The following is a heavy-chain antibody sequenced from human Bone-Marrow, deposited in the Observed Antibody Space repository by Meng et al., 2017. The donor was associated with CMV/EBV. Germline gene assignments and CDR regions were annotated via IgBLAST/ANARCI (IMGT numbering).Heavy chain of an antibody. Sequence: ASVKVSCKASGYTFTSYYMHWVRQAPGQGLEWMGIINPSGGSTSYAQKFQGRVTMTRDTSTSTVYMELSSLRSEDTAVYYCARGSWDSYDILTGSVAFDIWDQGTMVTVSS. J-gene: IGHJ3*02. CDR2: INPSGGST. CDR1: GYTFTSYY. V-gene: IGHV1-46*01. CDR3: ARGSWDSYDILTGSVAFDI. D-gene: IGHD3-9*01.